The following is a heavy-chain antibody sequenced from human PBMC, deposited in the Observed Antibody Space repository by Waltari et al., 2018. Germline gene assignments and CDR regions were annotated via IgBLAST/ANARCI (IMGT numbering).Heavy chain of an antibody. CDR3: ARDIQNVGFDP. Sequence: EVQLVESGGGLAQPGGSLRLSCAASRFTFSNYLSTWVRQAPGKGLVWVSRINSDGSSTSYADSVKGRFTISRDNAKNTLYLQMNSLRVEDTAVYYCARDIQNVGFDPWGQGTLVTVSS. D-gene: IGHD1-1*01. CDR2: INSDGSST. J-gene: IGHJ5*02. CDR1: RFTFSNYL. V-gene: IGHV3-74*01.